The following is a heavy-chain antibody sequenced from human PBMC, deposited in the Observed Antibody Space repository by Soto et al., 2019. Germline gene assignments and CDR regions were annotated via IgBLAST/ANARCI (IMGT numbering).Heavy chain of an antibody. J-gene: IGHJ4*02. V-gene: IGHV4-39*07. CDR1: GGSISSSSYY. Sequence: SETLSLTCTVSGGSISSSSYYWGWIRQPPGKGLEWIGSIYYSGSTYYNPSLKSRVTISEDTSKSQISLKLNSVTAADTAVYYCAINPSNTWLRGFDYWGQGTLVTVSS. CDR2: IYYSGST. D-gene: IGHD6-13*01. CDR3: AINPSNTWLRGFDY.